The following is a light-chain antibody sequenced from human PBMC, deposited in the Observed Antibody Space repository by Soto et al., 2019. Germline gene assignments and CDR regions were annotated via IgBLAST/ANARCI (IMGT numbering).Light chain of an antibody. V-gene: IGKV1-5*01. J-gene: IGKJ1*01. CDR3: QQYNEYSWT. CDR2: AAS. Sequence: DIQMTQSPSTLSASVGDRVTITCRASQSIGDSLAWYQKKPGKAPYLLIYAASSLQSGVPSRFSGSGSGTDFNLTISRLQTDDVAIYECQQYNEYSWTFGQGTKVDIK. CDR1: QSIGDS.